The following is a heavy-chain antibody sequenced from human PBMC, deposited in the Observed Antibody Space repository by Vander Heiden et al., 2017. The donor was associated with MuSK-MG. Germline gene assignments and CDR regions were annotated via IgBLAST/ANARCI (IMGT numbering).Heavy chain of an antibody. CDR3: ARGTTGINFDY. CDR2: ISSSISYI. J-gene: IGHJ4*02. D-gene: IGHD3-10*01. CDR1: AFTFGRSS. V-gene: IGHV3-21*01. Sequence: EVQLVESGGGLVKPGGSVSISCAASAFTFGRSSMTWVRQAQGKGLEWVSAISSSISYIYYGDSVKGRFTISRDNAKNSLYLQMNSLRAEDTAVYYCARGTTGINFDYWGQGTLVTVAA.